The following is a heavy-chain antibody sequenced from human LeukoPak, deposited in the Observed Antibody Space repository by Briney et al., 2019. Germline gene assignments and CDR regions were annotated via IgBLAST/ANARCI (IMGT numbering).Heavy chain of an antibody. Sequence: ASVKVSCKASGGTFSSCAISWVRQAPGQGLEWMGGIIPIFGTANYAQKFQGRVTITADESTSTAYMELSSLRSEDTAVYYCARGSSGWVPPGYWGQGTLVTVSS. J-gene: IGHJ4*02. CDR1: GGTFSSCA. CDR3: ARGSSGWVPPGY. CDR2: IIPIFGTA. V-gene: IGHV1-69*13. D-gene: IGHD6-19*01.